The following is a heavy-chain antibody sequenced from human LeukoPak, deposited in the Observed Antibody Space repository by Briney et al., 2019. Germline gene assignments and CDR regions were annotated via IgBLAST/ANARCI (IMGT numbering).Heavy chain of an antibody. CDR3: ARDSSSGWYHDS. V-gene: IGHV3-53*01. J-gene: IGHJ4*02. CDR2: IYSGGST. CDR1: GFSVSTKD. D-gene: IGHD6-19*01. Sequence: GGSLRLSCAASGFSVSTKDMSWVRQAPNKGLEWVSVIYSGGSTNYADSVKGRFSVSRDSSKNTLFLQMNSLTAEDTAVYYCARDSSSGWYHDSWGQGTLVTVSS.